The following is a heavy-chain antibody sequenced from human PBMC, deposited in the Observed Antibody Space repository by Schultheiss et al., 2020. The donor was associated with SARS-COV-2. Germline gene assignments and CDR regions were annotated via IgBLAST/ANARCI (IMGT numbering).Heavy chain of an antibody. CDR2: INPNSGGT. CDR1: GYTFTGYY. Sequence: ASVKVSCKASGYTFTGYYMHWVRQAPGQGLEWMGWINPNSGGTNYAQKFQGRVTITADKSTSTAYMELSSLRSEDTAVYYCARDVGSCHYWGQGTLVTVSS. V-gene: IGHV1-2*02. D-gene: IGHD2-15*01. J-gene: IGHJ4*02. CDR3: ARDVGSCHY.